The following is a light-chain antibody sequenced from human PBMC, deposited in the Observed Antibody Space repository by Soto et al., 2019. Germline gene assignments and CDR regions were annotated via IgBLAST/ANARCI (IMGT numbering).Light chain of an antibody. CDR3: QHYNSYSEA. J-gene: IGKJ1*01. CDR2: KAS. Sequence: DIQMKQSPSSLSAYVGDRVTITCGASQTISSWLAWYQQKPGKAPKLLIYKASTLKSGVPSRFSGSGSGTEFTLTISSLQPDDFATYYCQHYNSYSEAFGQGTKVDNK. CDR1: QTISSW. V-gene: IGKV1-5*03.